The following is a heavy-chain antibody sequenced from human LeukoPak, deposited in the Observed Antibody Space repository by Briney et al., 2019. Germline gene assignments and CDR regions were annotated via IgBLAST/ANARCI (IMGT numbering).Heavy chain of an antibody. V-gene: IGHV1-46*01. CDR2: INPSGGST. Sequence: ASVTVSCKASGYTFTSNYIHWVRQAPGQGLEWMGIINPSGGSTSYAQKFQGRVTMTRDTSTSTVYMELSSLRSEDTAVYYCARAQGEVYDYWGQGTLVTVSS. D-gene: IGHD2-21*01. CDR3: ARAQGEVYDY. CDR1: GYTFTSNY. J-gene: IGHJ4*02.